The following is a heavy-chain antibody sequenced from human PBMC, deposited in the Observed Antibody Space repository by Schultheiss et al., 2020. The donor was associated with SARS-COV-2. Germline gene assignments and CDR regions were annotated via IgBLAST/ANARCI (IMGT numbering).Heavy chain of an antibody. Sequence: GGSLRLSCAASGFTFSSYWMHWVRQAPGKGLEWVSAISGSGSTIYYADSVKGRFTISRDNSKNTLYLQMGSLRAEDMAVYYCARLSGSTYLYGMDVWGQGTTVTVSS. CDR1: GFTFSSYW. J-gene: IGHJ6*02. V-gene: IGHV3-48*01. CDR3: ARLSGSTYLYGMDV. CDR2: ISGSGSTI. D-gene: IGHD2-2*01.